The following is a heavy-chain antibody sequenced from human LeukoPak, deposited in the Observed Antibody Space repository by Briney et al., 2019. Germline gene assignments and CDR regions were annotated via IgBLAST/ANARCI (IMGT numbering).Heavy chain of an antibody. J-gene: IGHJ3*02. CDR3: ARDLLVLRYFDWLSHDAFDI. Sequence: SETLSLTCSVSGGSISSYYWSWIRQPAGKGLEWIGRIYTSGSTNYNPSLKSRVTMSVDTSKNQFSLKLSSVTAADTAVYYCARDLLVLRYFDWLSHDAFDIWGQGTVVTVSS. CDR1: GGSISSYY. CDR2: IYTSGST. D-gene: IGHD3-9*01. V-gene: IGHV4-4*07.